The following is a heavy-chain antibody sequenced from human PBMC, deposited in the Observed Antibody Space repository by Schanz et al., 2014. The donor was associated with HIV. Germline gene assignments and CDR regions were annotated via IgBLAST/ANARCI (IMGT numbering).Heavy chain of an antibody. D-gene: IGHD3-22*01. J-gene: IGHJ6*02. CDR3: AKDRNYYDSKYIGKGNYYYYYGMDV. CDR2: ISYDGRNK. Sequence: QLVESGGGVVRPGRSLRLSCEASGFTFDNYGMHWVRQAPGKGLEWVAVISYDGRNKHFADSVKGRFTMSRDNSKNTLYLQMNRVRADDTAVYYCAKDRNYYDSKYIGKGNYYYYYGMDVWGQGTTVTISS. CDR1: GFTFDNYG. V-gene: IGHV3-30*18.